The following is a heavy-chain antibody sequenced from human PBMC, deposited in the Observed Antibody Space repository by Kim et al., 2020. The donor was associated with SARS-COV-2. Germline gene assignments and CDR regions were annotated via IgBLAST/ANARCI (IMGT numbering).Heavy chain of an antibody. J-gene: IGHJ3*02. D-gene: IGHD3-16*01. Sequence: YNPSLKSGVSLSLDTSTNQFSLRLSSVTAADTAVYYCARRGGFPLSAFDIWGQGTMVTVSS. V-gene: IGHV4-59*08. CDR3: ARRGGFPLSAFDI.